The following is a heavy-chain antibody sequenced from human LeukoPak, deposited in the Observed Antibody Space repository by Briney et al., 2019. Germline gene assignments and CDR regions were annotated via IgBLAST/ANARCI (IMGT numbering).Heavy chain of an antibody. V-gene: IGHV4-59*01. CDR2: IYYSGST. D-gene: IGHD2-15*01. CDR1: GGSISSYY. Sequence: TSSETLSLTCTVSGGSISSYYWSWIRQPPGKGLEWIGYIYYSGSTNYNPSLKSRVTISVDTSKNQFSLKLSSVTAADTAVYYCARWSYCSGGSCDSYYYYGMDVWGQGTTVTVSS. CDR3: ARWSYCSGGSCDSYYYYGMDV. J-gene: IGHJ6*02.